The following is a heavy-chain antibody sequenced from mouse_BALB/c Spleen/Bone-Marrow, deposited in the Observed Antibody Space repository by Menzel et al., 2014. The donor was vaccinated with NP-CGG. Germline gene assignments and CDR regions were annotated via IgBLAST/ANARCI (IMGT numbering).Heavy chain of an antibody. Sequence: VQLQQSGPGLVKPSQSPSLTCTVTGYSITSDYAWNWIRQFPGNKLEWMGYISYSGSTSYNPSLKSRISITRDTSKNQFFLQLNSVTTEDTATYYCARRRYYYGAMDYWGQGTSVTVSS. D-gene: IGHD1-1*01. J-gene: IGHJ4*01. CDR2: ISYSGST. V-gene: IGHV3-2*02. CDR3: ARRRYYYGAMDY. CDR1: GYSITSDYA.